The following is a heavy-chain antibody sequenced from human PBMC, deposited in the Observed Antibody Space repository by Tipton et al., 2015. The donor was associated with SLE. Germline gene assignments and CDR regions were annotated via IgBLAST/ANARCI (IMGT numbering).Heavy chain of an antibody. J-gene: IGHJ4*02. CDR2: IYPDDSDT. V-gene: IGHV5-51*03. Sequence: QLVQSGAEVKKPGESLKISCKGSGYSFANYWIGWVRQMPGKSLDWMGIIYPDDSDTRFSPSFEGQVTMSVEKSINTAYLQWSSLKASDTAMYYCVKYGGHTRSSVVDFWGQGALVTVSS. CDR1: GYSFANYW. CDR3: VKYGGHTRSSVVDF. D-gene: IGHD6-6*01.